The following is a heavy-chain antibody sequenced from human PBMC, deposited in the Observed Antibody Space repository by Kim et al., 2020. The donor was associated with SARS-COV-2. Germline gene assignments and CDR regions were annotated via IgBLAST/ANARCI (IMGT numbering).Heavy chain of an antibody. J-gene: IGHJ4*02. D-gene: IGHD4-17*01. Sequence: GGSLRLSCAASGFTFSSYGMHWVRQAPGKGLEWVAVIWYDGSNKYYADSVKGRFTISRDNSKNTLYLQMNSLRAEDTAVYYCARENDYSAYFDYWGQGTLVTVSS. CDR3: ARENDYSAYFDY. CDR2: IWYDGSNK. V-gene: IGHV3-33*01. CDR1: GFTFSSYG.